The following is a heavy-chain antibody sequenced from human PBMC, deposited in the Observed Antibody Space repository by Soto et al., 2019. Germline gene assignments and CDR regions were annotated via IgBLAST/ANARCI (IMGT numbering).Heavy chain of an antibody. D-gene: IGHD1-26*01. CDR1: GFTFSTYG. J-gene: IGHJ6*02. Sequence: QVQLVESGGGVVQPGRSLRLSCTASGFTFSTYGMHWVRQAPGKGLEWVTVIWYDGSNKYYADSVKGRFTISRDNSKNTLDLQMTSLRADDTAVYYCARGGGSGSSFVGYYYYTLDVWGQGTTVTVSS. CDR2: IWYDGSNK. CDR3: ARGGGSGSSFVGYYYYTLDV. V-gene: IGHV3-33*01.